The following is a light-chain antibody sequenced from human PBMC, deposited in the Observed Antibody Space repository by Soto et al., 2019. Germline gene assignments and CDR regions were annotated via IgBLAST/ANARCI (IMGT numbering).Light chain of an antibody. CDR1: SGDIGAHNY. CDR2: DVN. J-gene: IGLJ7*01. CDR3: SSYTSSITVV. V-gene: IGLV2-14*01. Sequence: QSALTQPASVSGSPGQSITFSCTGTSGDIGAHNYVSWYQQHPGRAPKLIIYDVNNRPSGLSNRFSGSKSGNTASLTISGLQAEDEADYYCSSYTSSITVVFGGGTQLTVL.